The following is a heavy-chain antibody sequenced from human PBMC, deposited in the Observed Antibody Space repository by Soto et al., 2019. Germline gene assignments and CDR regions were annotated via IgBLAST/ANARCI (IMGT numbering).Heavy chain of an antibody. CDR2: ISSGSSYI. V-gene: IGHV3-21*01. CDR3: ARAMDYDYIWGSYRYFYY. Sequence: EVQLVESGGGLVKPGGSLRLSCAASGFTFSSYSMNWVRQAPGKGLEWVSSISSGSSYIYYADSVKGRFTISRDNAKNSLYLQMNSLRAEDTAVYYCARAMDYDYIWGSYRYFYYWGQGTLVTVSS. CDR1: GFTFSSYS. D-gene: IGHD3-16*02. J-gene: IGHJ4*02.